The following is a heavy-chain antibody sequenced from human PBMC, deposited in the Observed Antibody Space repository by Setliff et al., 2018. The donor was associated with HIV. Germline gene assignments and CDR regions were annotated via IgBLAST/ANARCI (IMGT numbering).Heavy chain of an antibody. J-gene: IGHJ4*02. V-gene: IGHV4-61*02. CDR1: GGSISSVSYY. D-gene: IGHD6-13*01. CDR3: AREYSSSWYRYFDY. CDR2: IYTSGST. Sequence: TSETLSLTCTVSGGSISSVSYYWGGIRQHAGKGLEWIGRIYTSGSTNYNPSLKSRVTISVDTSKNQFSLKLSSVTAADTAVYYCAREYSSSWYRYFDYWGQGTMVTVSS.